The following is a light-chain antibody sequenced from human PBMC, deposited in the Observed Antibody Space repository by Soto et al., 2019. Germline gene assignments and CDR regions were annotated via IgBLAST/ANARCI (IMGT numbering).Light chain of an antibody. Sequence: EIVLTQSPGTLSLSPGERATLSCRASQSVTSDYLAWYQQKPGQAPRLLIHGASTRATGVPARFSGSGSGTDFTLTISSLQSEDFAVYYCQQYNNWPWTFGQGTKVDIK. CDR3: QQYNNWPWT. J-gene: IGKJ1*01. CDR1: QSVTSD. V-gene: IGKV3-15*01. CDR2: GAS.